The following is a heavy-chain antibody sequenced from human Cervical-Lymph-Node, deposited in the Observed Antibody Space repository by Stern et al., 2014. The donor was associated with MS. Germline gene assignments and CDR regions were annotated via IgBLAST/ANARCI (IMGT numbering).Heavy chain of an antibody. CDR3: ARGELKEGLVRGMDV. CDR2: IIPIFGTA. CDR1: GGTFSSYA. Sequence: VQLEESGAEVKKPGSSVKVSCKASGGTFSSYAISWGRQAPGQGLEWRGGIIPIFGTANYAQKFQGRVTITADESTSTAYMELSSLRSEDTAVYYCARGELKEGLVRGMDVWGQGTTVTVSS. J-gene: IGHJ6*02. D-gene: IGHD1-26*01. V-gene: IGHV1-69*01.